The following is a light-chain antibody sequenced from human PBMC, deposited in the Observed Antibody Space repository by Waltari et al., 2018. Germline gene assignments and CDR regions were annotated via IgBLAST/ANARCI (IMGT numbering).Light chain of an antibody. CDR3: SSYAGSSTLV. V-gene: IGLV2-23*01. J-gene: IGLJ3*02. CDR2: EDT. Sequence: QSALTQPASVSASPGQSMTISCPGTSSDVGNYILVSWYQQHPGKAPKLMIYEDTKRPSGVSNRFSGSKSGNTASLTISGLQAKDEADYFCSSYAGSSTLVFGGGTKLTVL. CDR1: SSDVGNYIL.